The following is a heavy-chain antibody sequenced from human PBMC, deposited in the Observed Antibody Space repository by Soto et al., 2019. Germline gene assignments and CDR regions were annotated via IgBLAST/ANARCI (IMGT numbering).Heavy chain of an antibody. CDR1: GGSISSSSYY. J-gene: IGHJ5*02. CDR2: IYYSGST. Sequence: ETLSLTCTVSGGSISSSSYYWGWIRQPPGKGLEWIGSIYYSGSTYYNPSLKSRVTISVDTSKNQFSLKLSSVTAADTAVYYCARQVAYSYGFDWFDPWGQGTLVTVSS. V-gene: IGHV4-39*01. CDR3: ARQVAYSYGFDWFDP. D-gene: IGHD5-18*01.